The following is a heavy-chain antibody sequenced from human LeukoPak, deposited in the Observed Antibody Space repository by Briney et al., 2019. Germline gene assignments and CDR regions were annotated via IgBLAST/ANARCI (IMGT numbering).Heavy chain of an antibody. J-gene: IGHJ5*02. V-gene: IGHV3-11*04. CDR2: ISRSGSTI. CDR1: GFTFSDYY. CDR3: ARSAQHKFNWFDP. D-gene: IGHD1-1*01. Sequence: GGSLRLSCAASGFTFSDYYMSWIRQAPGKGLEWVSYISRSGSTIYYADSVKGRFTISRDNAKNSLYLQMNSLRAEDTAVYYCARSAQHKFNWFDPWGQGTLVTVSS.